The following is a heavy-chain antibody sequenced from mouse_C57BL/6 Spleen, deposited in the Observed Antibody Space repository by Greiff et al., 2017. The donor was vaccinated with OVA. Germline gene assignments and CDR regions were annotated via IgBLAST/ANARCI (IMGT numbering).Heavy chain of an antibody. CDR2: IDPSDSYT. J-gene: IGHJ4*01. CDR3: ARWRGVAAGDYAMDY. V-gene: IGHV1-69*01. CDR1: GYTFTSYW. D-gene: IGHD1-1*01. Sequence: QVQLQQSGAELVMPGASVKLSCKASGYTFTSYWMHWVKQRPGQGLEWIGEIDPSDSYTNYNQKFKGKSTLTVDKSSSTAYMQLSSLTSEDSAVYYCARWRGVAAGDYAMDYWGQGTSVTVSS.